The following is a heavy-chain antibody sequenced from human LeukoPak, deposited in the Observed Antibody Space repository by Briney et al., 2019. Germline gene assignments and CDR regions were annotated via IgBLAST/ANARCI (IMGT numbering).Heavy chain of an antibody. D-gene: IGHD1-26*01. Sequence: ASVKVSCKASGYTFTSYGIGWVRQAPGQGLEWMGWISAYNGNTNYAQKLQGRVTMTTDTSTSTAYMELRSLRSDDTAVYYCARGPLFGWELRPFDPWGQGALVTVSS. CDR3: ARGPLFGWELRPFDP. CDR2: ISAYNGNT. CDR1: GYTFTSYG. V-gene: IGHV1-18*01. J-gene: IGHJ5*02.